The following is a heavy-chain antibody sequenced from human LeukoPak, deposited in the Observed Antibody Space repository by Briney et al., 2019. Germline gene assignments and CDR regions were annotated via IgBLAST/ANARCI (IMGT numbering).Heavy chain of an antibody. CDR1: GYTFTSYG. CDR3: ARVPPTSQYQLLAFYYYYYGMDV. V-gene: IGHV1-18*01. D-gene: IGHD2-2*01. CDR2: ISAYNGNT. Sequence: ASVKVSCKASGYTFTSYGISWVRQAPGQGLEWMGWISAYNGNTNCAQKLQGRVTMTTDTCTSTAYMELRSLRSDDTAVYYCARVPPTSQYQLLAFYYYYYGMDVWGQGTTVTVSS. J-gene: IGHJ6*02.